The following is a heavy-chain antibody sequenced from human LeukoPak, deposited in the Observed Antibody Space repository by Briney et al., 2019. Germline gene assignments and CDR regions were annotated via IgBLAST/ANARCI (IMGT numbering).Heavy chain of an antibody. V-gene: IGHV3-53*01. D-gene: IGHD6-13*01. CDR1: GLTVSYNY. CDR2: IETGGTT. J-gene: IGHJ3*01. CDR3: ARDFSAGALLFDF. Sequence: GGSLRLSCAVSGLTVSYNYMGWVRQPPGKGPGLVSVIETGGTTYYADSVKGRFTLSRDNSKNTLYLQMNDLRVEDTAVYYCARDFSAGALLFDFWGQGAMVTVSS.